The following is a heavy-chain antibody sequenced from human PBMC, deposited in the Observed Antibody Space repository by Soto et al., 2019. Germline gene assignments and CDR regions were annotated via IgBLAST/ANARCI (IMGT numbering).Heavy chain of an antibody. CDR2: IYYSGST. CDR3: TKQKGDSRTYNGMDV. Sequence: SETLSLTCTVSGGSISSYYWSWIRQRPGKGLEWIGYIYYSGSTNYNPSLKSRVTISVDTSKNQFSLKLSSVTAADTAVYYCTKQKGDSRTYNGMDVWGQGTTVTVSS. J-gene: IGHJ6*02. D-gene: IGHD2-21*02. V-gene: IGHV4-59*01. CDR1: GGSISSYY.